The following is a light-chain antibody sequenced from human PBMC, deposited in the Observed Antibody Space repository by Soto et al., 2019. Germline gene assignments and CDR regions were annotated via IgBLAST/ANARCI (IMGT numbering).Light chain of an antibody. Sequence: EIVLTQSPGTLSLSPGERATLSCRASQSVSNNYLAWYQQKPGQAPRLLIYGASNRATGIPDRISGSGAGTDSAITISRLEPEDIAVYYCQQYGSSGTFGQGTKVEIK. CDR1: QSVSNNY. CDR2: GAS. V-gene: IGKV3-20*01. CDR3: QQYGSSGT. J-gene: IGKJ1*01.